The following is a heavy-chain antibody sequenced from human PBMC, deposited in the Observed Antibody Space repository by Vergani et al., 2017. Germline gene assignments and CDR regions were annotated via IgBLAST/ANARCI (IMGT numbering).Heavy chain of an antibody. CDR3: ARVLRYLKTPYYFDY. Sequence: QVQLQESGPGLVKPSQTLSLTCTVSGGSISSGGYYWGWIRQPPGKGLGWIGSISYSGSTYYNPSLKSRVTISVDTSKYQFSLKLSSVTAADTAVYYCARVLRYLKTPYYFDYWGQGTLVTVSS. CDR2: ISYSGST. CDR1: GGSISSGGYY. V-gene: IGHV4-39*01. D-gene: IGHD3-9*01. J-gene: IGHJ4*02.